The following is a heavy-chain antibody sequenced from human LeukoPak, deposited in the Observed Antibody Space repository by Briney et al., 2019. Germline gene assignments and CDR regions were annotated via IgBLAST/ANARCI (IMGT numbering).Heavy chain of an antibody. CDR1: GFTFSSYS. J-gene: IGHJ4*02. V-gene: IGHV3-21*01. D-gene: IGHD2-15*01. CDR2: ISSSSSYL. CDR3: ARQIGAWSYVVPSVLCDY. Sequence: PGGSLRLPCAASGFTFSSYSMNWVRQAPGKGLEWVSSISSSSSYLYYADSVKGRFTISRDNAKNSLYLQMNSLRAEDTAVYYCARQIGAWSYVVPSVLCDYWGQGTLVTVSS.